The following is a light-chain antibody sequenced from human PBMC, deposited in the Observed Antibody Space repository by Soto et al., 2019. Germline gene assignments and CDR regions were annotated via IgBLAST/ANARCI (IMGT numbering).Light chain of an antibody. V-gene: IGKV1-5*01. CDR2: DAS. J-gene: IGKJ2*01. CDR1: QSINSW. CDR3: QQYNYYPYT. Sequence: DIQMTQSPSTLSASVGDRVTITCRASQSINSWLAWYQQKPGKAPKLLIYDASSLESGVPSRFSGSGSGTEFTLPISSLQPGDFATYYCQQYNYYPYTFGQGTKLEIK.